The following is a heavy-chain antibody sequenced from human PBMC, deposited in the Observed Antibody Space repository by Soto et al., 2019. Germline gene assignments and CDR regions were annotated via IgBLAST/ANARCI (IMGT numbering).Heavy chain of an antibody. CDR1: GFTFSSYA. Sequence: GGSLRLSXAASGFTFSSYAMHWVRQAPGKGLEWVAVTSDDGINEYYTDSAKGRFTISRDNSKNTLYLQMNSLRAEDTAVYYCARGSAGHYNSGTLLDWGQGTLVTVSS. CDR3: ARGSAGHYNSGTLLD. CDR2: TSDDGINE. V-gene: IGHV3-30-3*01. J-gene: IGHJ4*02. D-gene: IGHD3-10*01.